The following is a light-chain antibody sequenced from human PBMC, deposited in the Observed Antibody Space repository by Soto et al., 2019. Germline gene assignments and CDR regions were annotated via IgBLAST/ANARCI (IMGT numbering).Light chain of an antibody. CDR1: SSDVGGYNY. CDR3: SSYTSSSTLRV. CDR2: EVS. V-gene: IGLV2-14*01. Sequence: QSAVTQPASVSGTPGQSMTISCTGTSSDVGGYNYVSWYQQHPGKAPKLMIYEVSNRPSGVSNRFSGSKSGNTASLTISGLQAEDEADYYCSSYTSSSTLRVFGTGTKVTV. J-gene: IGLJ1*01.